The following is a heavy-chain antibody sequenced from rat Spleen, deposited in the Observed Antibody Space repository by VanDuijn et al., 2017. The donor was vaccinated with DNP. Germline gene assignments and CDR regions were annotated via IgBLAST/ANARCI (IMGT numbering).Heavy chain of an antibody. V-gene: IGHV3-1*01. D-gene: IGHD1-6*01. CDR1: GYSISNNY. Sequence: EVQLQESGPGLVKPSQSLSLTCSVTGYSISNNYWGWIRKFPGNKMEYIGHISYSGSTNYNPSLKRRISITRDTSKNQFFLQLNSVTTEDTTTYYCESDEMYASEYYYPYCVMDAWGQGASVTVSS. J-gene: IGHJ4*01. CDR2: ISYSGST. CDR3: ESDEMYASEYYYPYCVMDA.